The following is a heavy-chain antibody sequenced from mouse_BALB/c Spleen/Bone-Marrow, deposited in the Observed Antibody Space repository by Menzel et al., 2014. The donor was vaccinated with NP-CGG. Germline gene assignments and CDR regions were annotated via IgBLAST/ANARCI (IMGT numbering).Heavy chain of an antibody. D-gene: IGHD4-1*02. J-gene: IGHJ4*01. CDR3: AKLNWVYAMDY. CDR2: IWGGGST. CDR1: GFSLTDYG. V-gene: IGHV2-6-5*01. Sequence: QVQLQQSGPGLVSPSQSLSIPCTVSGFSLTDYGLTWIRQPPGKGLEWLGIIWGGGSTFYNSSLRSRLNVSKDNSKSQVFLKMNSLQADDTAMYYCAKLNWVYAMDYWGQGTSVTVSS.